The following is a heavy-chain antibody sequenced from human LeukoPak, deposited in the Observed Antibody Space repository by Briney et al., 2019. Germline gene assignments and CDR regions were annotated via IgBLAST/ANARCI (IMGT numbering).Heavy chain of an antibody. CDR1: GFTFSSYG. J-gene: IGHJ5*02. V-gene: IGHV3-33*01. Sequence: GGSLRLSCAASGFTFSSYGMHWVRQAPGKGLEWVAVIWYDGSNKYYADSVKGRFTISRDNSKNTLYLQMTSLRADDTAVYYCARHDWFDPWGQGTLVTVSS. CDR2: IWYDGSNK. CDR3: ARHDWFDP.